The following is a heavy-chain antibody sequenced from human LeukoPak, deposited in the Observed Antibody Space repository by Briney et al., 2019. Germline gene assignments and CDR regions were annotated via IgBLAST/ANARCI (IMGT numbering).Heavy chain of an antibody. CDR1: GFTFSTYS. CDR3: ARGGGGSFDR. Sequence: PGGSLRLSCAASGFTFSTYSMNWVRQAPGMGLEWVSDISSTSSIIYYADSVKGRFVISRDNAKNSLYLQMNSLRAEDTAVYYCARGGGGSFDRWGQGTLVTVSS. CDR2: ISSTSSII. D-gene: IGHD3-10*01. J-gene: IGHJ5*02. V-gene: IGHV3-48*01.